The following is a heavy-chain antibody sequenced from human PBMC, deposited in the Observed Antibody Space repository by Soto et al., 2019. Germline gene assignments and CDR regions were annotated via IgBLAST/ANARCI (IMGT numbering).Heavy chain of an antibody. J-gene: IGHJ2*01. V-gene: IGHV4-34*01. CDR1: GGSFSGYY. Sequence: QVQLQQWGAGLLKPSETLSLTCAVYGGSFSGYYWSWIRQPPGKGLEWIGEINHSGRTNYNPSLKSRVTISVDTSKNQFSLKLSSVTAADTAVYYCARGGGGNSGWYFDLWGRGTLVTVSS. D-gene: IGHD2-21*02. CDR2: INHSGRT. CDR3: ARGGGGNSGWYFDL.